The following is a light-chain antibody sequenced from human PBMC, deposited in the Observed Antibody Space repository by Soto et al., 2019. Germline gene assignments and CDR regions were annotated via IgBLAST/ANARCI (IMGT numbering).Light chain of an antibody. V-gene: IGKV1-5*01. Sequence: DIQMTKSPSNLSASLGDRVTITCRASQSISSWLAWYQQKPGKAPKLLIYDASSLESGVPSRFSGSGSGTEFTLTISSLQPDDFATYYCQQYNSYPWTFGQGTKVEIK. J-gene: IGKJ1*01. CDR3: QQYNSYPWT. CDR2: DAS. CDR1: QSISSW.